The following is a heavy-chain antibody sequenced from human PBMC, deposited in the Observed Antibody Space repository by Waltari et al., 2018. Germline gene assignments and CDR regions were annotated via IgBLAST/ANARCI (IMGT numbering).Heavy chain of an antibody. CDR3: ATHSSRQWIFGVVNPMDV. Sequence: QVQLQESGPGLVKPSETLSLTCAVSGYSISSGYYWGWIRQPPGKGLEWIGSIYHSGSPYYHPSLKRRVTISVDTSKNQFALKLSSVTAADTAVYYCATHSSRQWIFGVVNPMDVWGKGTTVTVSS. D-gene: IGHD3-3*01. V-gene: IGHV4-38-2*01. CDR2: IYHSGSP. J-gene: IGHJ6*04. CDR1: GYSISSGYY.